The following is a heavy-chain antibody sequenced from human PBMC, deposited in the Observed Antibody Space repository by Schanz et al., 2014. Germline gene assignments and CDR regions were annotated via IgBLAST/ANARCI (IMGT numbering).Heavy chain of an antibody. CDR3: ARGIVGAHFDY. CDR1: GYTFTGYY. V-gene: IGHV1-2*06. D-gene: IGHD1-26*01. CDR2: INPNNGGT. J-gene: IGHJ4*02. Sequence: QVQLVQSGAEVKKPGASVKVSCKASGYTFTGYYMHWVRQAPGQGIGWMGRINPNNGGTNYAQSFQGRVTMTSDTSITTAYMELTRLRSDDTAVYYCARGIVGAHFDYWGQGTLVTASS.